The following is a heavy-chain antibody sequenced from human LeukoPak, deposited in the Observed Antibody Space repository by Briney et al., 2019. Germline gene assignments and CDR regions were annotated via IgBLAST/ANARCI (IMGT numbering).Heavy chain of an antibody. Sequence: GGSLRLSCAASGFTFSSYAMSWVRQAPGKGLEWVSAISGSSGNTYYADSVKGRFTIPRDNSKNTLYLQMNNLRAEDTALYYCAKDFDSYYDSTGYGASFFYWGQGTLVTVSS. CDR2: ISGSSGNT. CDR1: GFTFSSYA. V-gene: IGHV3-23*01. D-gene: IGHD3-22*01. J-gene: IGHJ4*02. CDR3: AKDFDSYYDSTGYGASFFY.